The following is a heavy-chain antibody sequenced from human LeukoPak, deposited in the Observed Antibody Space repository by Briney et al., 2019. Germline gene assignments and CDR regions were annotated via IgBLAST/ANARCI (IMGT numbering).Heavy chain of an antibody. V-gene: IGHV3-30*18. CDR3: ANENYYGSGSYPDY. CDR2: ISYDGSNK. J-gene: IGHJ4*02. D-gene: IGHD3-10*01. Sequence: GGSLRLSCAASGFTFSSYGMHWVRQAPGKGLEWVALISYDGSNKYYADSVKGRFTISRDNSKNTLYLQMNSLRAEDTAVYYCANENYYGSGSYPDYWGQGTLVTVSS. CDR1: GFTFSSYG.